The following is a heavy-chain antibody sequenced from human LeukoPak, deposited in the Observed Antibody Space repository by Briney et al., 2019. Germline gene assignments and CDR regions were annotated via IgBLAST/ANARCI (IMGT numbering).Heavy chain of an antibody. CDR1: GFSFSHYG. CDR3: AELGITMIGGV. Sequence: GGSLRLSCAASGFSFSHYGMSWVRQAPGERLEWVSVVDGSGSSTYYADSVRGRLTISRDNAKNSLYLQMNSLRAEDTAVYYCAELGITMIGGVWGKGTTVTISS. V-gene: IGHV3-23*05. J-gene: IGHJ6*04. D-gene: IGHD3-10*02. CDR2: VDGSGSST.